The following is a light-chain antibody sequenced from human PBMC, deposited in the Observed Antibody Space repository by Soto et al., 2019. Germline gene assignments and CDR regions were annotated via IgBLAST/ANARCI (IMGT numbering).Light chain of an antibody. J-gene: IGKJ1*01. CDR2: DAT. CDR1: QSIRTW. Sequence: DVQMTHSPSTLSASVGDRVTITCRASQSIRTWLAWYQQKPGKAPKLLIYDATSLESGVPSRFSGSGSGTEFTLTITSLQPDDFATYYCQQYNAYSRTFGQGTKVEIK. V-gene: IGKV1-5*01. CDR3: QQYNAYSRT.